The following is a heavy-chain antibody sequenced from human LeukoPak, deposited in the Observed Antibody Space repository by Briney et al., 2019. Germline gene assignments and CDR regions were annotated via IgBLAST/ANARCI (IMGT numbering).Heavy chain of an antibody. J-gene: IGHJ4*02. Sequence: PGGSLRLSCAASGFTFSNAWRSWVRQAPGKGLEWVGRIKSKTDGGTTDYAAPVKGRFTISRDDSKNTLYLQMNSLKTEDTAVYYCTTALGYSSSWLLFDYWGQGTLVTVSS. CDR2: IKSKTDGGTT. CDR3: TTALGYSSSWLLFDY. CDR1: GFTFSNAW. V-gene: IGHV3-15*01. D-gene: IGHD6-13*01.